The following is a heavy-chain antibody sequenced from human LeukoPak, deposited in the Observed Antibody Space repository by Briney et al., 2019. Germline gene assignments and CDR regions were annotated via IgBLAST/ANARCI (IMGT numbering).Heavy chain of an antibody. CDR2: ISYDGSNK. D-gene: IGHD2-2*01. V-gene: IGHV3-30-3*02. Sequence: GRSLRLSCAASGFTFSSYAMHWVRQAPGKGLEWVAVISYDGSNKYYADSVKGRFTISRDNSKNTLYLQMNSLRAEDTAVYYCASSGYCSSTSCYRLDYWGQGTLVTVSS. CDR3: ASSGYCSSTSCYRLDY. J-gene: IGHJ4*02. CDR1: GFTFSSYA.